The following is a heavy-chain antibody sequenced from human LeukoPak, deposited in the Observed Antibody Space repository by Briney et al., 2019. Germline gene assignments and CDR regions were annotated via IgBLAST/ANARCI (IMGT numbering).Heavy chain of an antibody. CDR1: GYTFTGYA. CDR2: INPEKRDT. CDR3: AKKVRGPSHPLDF. D-gene: IGHD5-12*01. J-gene: IGHJ4*02. Sequence: GASVKVSCKASGYTFTGYAIHWVRQAPGQGLEWMGWINPEKRDTGYAHKFQGRVTMTSDTFISTAYMELSSLRSDDTAVYYCAKKVRGPSHPLDFWGQGTLVTVSS. V-gene: IGHV1-2*02.